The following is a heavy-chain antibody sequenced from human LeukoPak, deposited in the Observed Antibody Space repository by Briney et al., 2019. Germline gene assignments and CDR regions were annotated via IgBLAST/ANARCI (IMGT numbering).Heavy chain of an antibody. CDR3: AREWLPHTVNWFDP. CDR2: IYYSGST. Sequence: SETLSLTCTVSGGSISSYYWSWIRQPPGKGLEWIGYIYYSGSTNYNPALKSRVTISVDTSKNQFSLKLSSVTAADTAVYYCAREWLPHTVNWFDPWGQGTLVTVSS. J-gene: IGHJ5*02. D-gene: IGHD3-22*01. CDR1: GGSISSYY. V-gene: IGHV4-59*01.